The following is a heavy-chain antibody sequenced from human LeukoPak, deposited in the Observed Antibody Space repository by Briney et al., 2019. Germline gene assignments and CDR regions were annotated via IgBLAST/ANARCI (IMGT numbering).Heavy chain of an antibody. CDR2: ISPSGGST. CDR1: GFTFTSNY. Sequence: SVNVSCKALGFTFTSNYMHWVRQAPGPGPEWMGVISPSGGSTTYALKFQGRVTLTRDMSTSTDYLELSSLRSEDTAVYYWARDNSVRDGAWWFNSWGRGTVITVSS. J-gene: IGHJ5*01. D-gene: IGHD5-24*01. CDR3: ARDNSVRDGAWWFNS. V-gene: IGHV1-46*01.